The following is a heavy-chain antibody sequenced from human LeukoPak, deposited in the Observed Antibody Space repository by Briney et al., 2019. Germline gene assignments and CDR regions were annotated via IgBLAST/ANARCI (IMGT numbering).Heavy chain of an antibody. J-gene: IGHJ4*02. CDR3: AREGMVRGVFDY. Sequence: GGSLRLSCAVSGFTFSSYAMHWVRQAPGKGLEYVSAISSNGGSTYYANSVKGRFTISRDSSKNTLYLQMGSLRAEDMAVYYCAREGMVRGVFDYWGQGTLVTVSS. V-gene: IGHV3-64*01. CDR2: ISSNGGST. D-gene: IGHD3-10*01. CDR1: GFTFSSYA.